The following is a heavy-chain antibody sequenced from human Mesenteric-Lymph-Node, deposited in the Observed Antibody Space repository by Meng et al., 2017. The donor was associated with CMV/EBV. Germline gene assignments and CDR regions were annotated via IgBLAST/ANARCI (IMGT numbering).Heavy chain of an antibody. D-gene: IGHD6-25*01. CDR2: INWDGGNT. Sequence: GESLKISCAASGFTFDDYTMHWVRQAPGKGLEWVSLINWDGGNTYYADSVKGRFTISRDNSKNSLYLQMNSLRTEDTALYYCAREVPSPSGSFDYWGQGTLVTVSS. J-gene: IGHJ4*02. V-gene: IGHV3-43*01. CDR3: AREVPSPSGSFDY. CDR1: GFTFDDYT.